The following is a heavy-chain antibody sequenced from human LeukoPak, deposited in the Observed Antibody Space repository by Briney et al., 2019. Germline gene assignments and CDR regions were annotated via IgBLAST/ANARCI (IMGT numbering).Heavy chain of an antibody. J-gene: IGHJ5*02. CDR3: ATDSRLATIVPGSSFDWFDP. CDR1: GYTFTSYG. D-gene: IGHD5-24*01. CDR2: ISAYNGNT. Sequence: GASVKVSCKASGYTFTSYGISWVRQAPGQGLEWMGWISAYNGNTNYAQKLQGRVTMTEDTSTDTAYMELSSLRSEDTAVYYCATDSRLATIVPGSSFDWFDPWGQGTLVTVSS. V-gene: IGHV1-18*01.